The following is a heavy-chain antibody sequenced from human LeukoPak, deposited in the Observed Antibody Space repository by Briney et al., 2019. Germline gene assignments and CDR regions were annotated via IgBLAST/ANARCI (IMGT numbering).Heavy chain of an antibody. Sequence: ASVKVSCKASGGTFSSYAISWVRQAPGQGLEWMGWISAYTGNTNYAQNLQGRVTMTTDTSTGTAYMELRSLRSDDTAVYYCARSGAGYFYDSTGYYPLDYWGQGTLVTVSS. J-gene: IGHJ4*02. D-gene: IGHD3-22*01. V-gene: IGHV1-18*01. CDR1: GGTFSSYA. CDR3: ARSGAGYFYDSTGYYPLDY. CDR2: ISAYTGNT.